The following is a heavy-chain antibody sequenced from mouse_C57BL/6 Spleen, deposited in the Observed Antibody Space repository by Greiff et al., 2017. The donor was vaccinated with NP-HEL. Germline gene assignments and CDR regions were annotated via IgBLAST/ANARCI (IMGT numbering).Heavy chain of an antibody. CDR3: ARYYDGSSYYAMDY. CDR1: GYTFTDYN. V-gene: IGHV1-18*01. CDR2: INPNNGGT. J-gene: IGHJ4*01. Sequence: EVQLQQSGPELVKPGASVKIPCKASGYTFTDYNMDWVKQSHGKSLEWIGDINPNNGGTIYNQKFKGKATLTVDKSSSTAYMELRSLTSEDTAVYNCARYYDGSSYYAMDYWGQGTSVTVSS. D-gene: IGHD1-1*01.